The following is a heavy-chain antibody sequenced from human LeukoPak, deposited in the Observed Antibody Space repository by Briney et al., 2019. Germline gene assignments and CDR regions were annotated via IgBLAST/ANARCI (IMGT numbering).Heavy chain of an antibody. Sequence: VSVKVSCKASGYTFTTYNINWVRQAPGQGLEWMGWISGYNGNTNYAQKLQGRVTMTTDTSTSTAYMELRSLKSDDTAVYYCASLKNYYDSSGYLVTDAFDIWGQGTMVTVS. J-gene: IGHJ3*02. CDR1: GYTFTTYN. CDR2: ISGYNGNT. D-gene: IGHD3-22*01. V-gene: IGHV1-18*01. CDR3: ASLKNYYDSSGYLVTDAFDI.